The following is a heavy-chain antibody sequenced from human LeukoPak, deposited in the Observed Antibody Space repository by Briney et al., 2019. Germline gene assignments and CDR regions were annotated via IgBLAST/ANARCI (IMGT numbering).Heavy chain of an antibody. J-gene: IGHJ6*02. CDR3: AKDDIVVVPAALGTYYYYGMDV. CDR2: IRYDGSNK. Sequence: GGSLRLSCAASGFTFSSYGMHWARQAPGKGLEWVAFIRYDGSNKYYADSVKGRFTISRDNSKNTLYLQMNSLRAEDTAVYYCAKDDIVVVPAALGTYYYYGMDVWGQGTTVTVSS. D-gene: IGHD2-2*01. CDR1: GFTFSSYG. V-gene: IGHV3-30*02.